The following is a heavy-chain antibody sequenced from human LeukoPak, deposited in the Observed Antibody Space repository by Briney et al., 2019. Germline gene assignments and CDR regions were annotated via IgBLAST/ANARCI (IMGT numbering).Heavy chain of an antibody. CDR3: ARVDYDTSGYYDY. CDR2: VYYSGST. D-gene: IGHD3-22*01. CDR1: GGSISTYY. Sequence: SETLSLTCTVSGGSISTYYWSWIRQPPGRGLERIGYVYYSGSTNYNPSLKSRVTISVDTSKNQFSLKLSSVTAADTAVYHCARVDYDTSGYYDYWGQGTLVTVSS. V-gene: IGHV4-59*01. J-gene: IGHJ4*02.